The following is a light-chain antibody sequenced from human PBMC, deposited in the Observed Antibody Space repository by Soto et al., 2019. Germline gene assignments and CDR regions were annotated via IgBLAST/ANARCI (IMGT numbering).Light chain of an antibody. CDR2: GAS. V-gene: IGKV3-20*01. CDR1: QSVSNKY. CDR3: QQYGTSPRT. J-gene: IGKJ1*01. Sequence: DIEWTQSPGTLSLSPGARATLSRTASQSVSNKYLAWYQQRHGQAPRLVIYGASSRATGIPDRFSGSGYGTDFNLTINSLETEDFAVYYCQQYGTSPRTFGQGTKVDIK.